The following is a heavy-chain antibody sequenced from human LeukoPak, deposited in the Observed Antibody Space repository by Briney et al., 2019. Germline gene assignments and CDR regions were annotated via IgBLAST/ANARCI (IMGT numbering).Heavy chain of an antibody. D-gene: IGHD3-10*01. CDR2: IKQDGSER. Sequence: GGSLRLSCAASGFTFSSYWMSWVRQAPGKGLEWVATIKQDGSERYYVDSVKGRFTISRDNAQNSLSLQMNSLRAEDTAVYYCARAWFGEFPPDYWGQGTLVTVSS. CDR3: ARAWFGEFPPDY. J-gene: IGHJ4*02. V-gene: IGHV3-7*01. CDR1: GFTFSSYW.